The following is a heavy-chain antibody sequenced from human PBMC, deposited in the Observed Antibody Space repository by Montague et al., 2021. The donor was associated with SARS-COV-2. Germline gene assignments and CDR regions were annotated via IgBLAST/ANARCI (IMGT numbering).Heavy chain of an antibody. D-gene: IGHD3-10*01. CDR1: GGSISSSSYY. J-gene: IGHJ3*02. V-gene: IGHV4-61*05. CDR3: ARRGQGTMVRGVIISAFDI. Sequence: SETLSLTCTVSGGSISSSSYYWGWIRQPPGKGLEWIGYIYYSGSTDYNPSLKSRVTISVDTSKNQFSLKLSSVTAADTAVYYCARRGQGTMVRGVIISAFDIWGQGTMVTVSS. CDR2: IYYSGST.